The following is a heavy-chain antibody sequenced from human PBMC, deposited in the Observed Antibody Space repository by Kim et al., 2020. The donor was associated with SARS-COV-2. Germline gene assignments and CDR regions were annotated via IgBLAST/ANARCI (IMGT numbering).Heavy chain of an antibody. J-gene: IGHJ6*02. D-gene: IGHD3-9*01. CDR1: GFTFDDYA. V-gene: IGHV3-43*02. CDR3: ASGGVQYDILTGDYYYYGMDV. CDR2: ISGDGGST. Sequence: GGSLRLSCAASGFTFDDYAMHWVRQAPGKGLEWVSLISGDGGSTYYADSVKGRFTISRDNSKNSLYLQMNSLRTEDTALYYCASGGVQYDILTGDYYYYGMDVWGQGTTVTVSS.